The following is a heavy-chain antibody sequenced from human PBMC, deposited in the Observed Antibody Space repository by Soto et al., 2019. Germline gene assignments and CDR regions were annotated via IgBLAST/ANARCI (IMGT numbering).Heavy chain of an antibody. CDR2: IWYDGSDK. CDR1: GFTFSSHG. J-gene: IGHJ4*02. Sequence: LRLSCAASGFTFSSHGMHWVRQAPGKGLEWVAVIWYDGSDKYYGDSVEGRFTISRDNSKNTLYLQMNSLRAEDTAVYYCARWGNNKKLDYWGQGTQVTVSS. D-gene: IGHD7-27*01. CDR3: ARWGNNKKLDY. V-gene: IGHV3-33*01.